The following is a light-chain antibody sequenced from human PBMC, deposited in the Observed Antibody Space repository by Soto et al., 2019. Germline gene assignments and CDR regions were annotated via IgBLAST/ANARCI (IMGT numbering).Light chain of an antibody. J-gene: IGLJ1*01. CDR2: VVS. CDR3: SSYRSGGTFV. V-gene: IGLV2-14*01. Sequence: QSVLTQPASVSGTTGKSIAISCTGTSGDVGGYNFISCRRQLSGKAPIVLISVVSNQPSGVSICFSVSRPSNAASLTISGLQAEDEADYNSSSYRSGGTFVFGGGTKVTV. CDR1: SGDVGGYNF.